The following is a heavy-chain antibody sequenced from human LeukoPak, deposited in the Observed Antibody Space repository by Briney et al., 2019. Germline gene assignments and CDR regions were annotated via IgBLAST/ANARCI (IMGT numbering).Heavy chain of an antibody. V-gene: IGHV3-30-3*01. J-gene: IGHJ4*02. CDR1: GSTFSSYA. D-gene: IGHD2-2*01. CDR3: ARDLADCSSTSCYFSDLDY. CDR2: ISYDGSNK. Sequence: PGRSLRLSCAASGSTFSSYAMHWVRQAPGKGLEWVAVISYDGSNKYYADSVKGRFTISRDNSKNTLYLQMNSLRAEDTAVYYCARDLADCSSTSCYFSDLDYWGQGTLVTVSS.